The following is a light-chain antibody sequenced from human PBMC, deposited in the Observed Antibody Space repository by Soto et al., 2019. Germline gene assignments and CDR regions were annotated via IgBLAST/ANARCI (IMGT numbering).Light chain of an antibody. Sequence: EIVLTQSPGNLSLSPGERATLSCRASQTSSRSYLGWYQQKPGQAPRVLMTGASNRATGVPDRFSGSGSGTDFTITISRLEPEDSASYYCQQYGSSVTFGPGTKVEI. CDR1: QTSSRSY. CDR3: QQYGSSVT. CDR2: GAS. J-gene: IGKJ3*01. V-gene: IGKV3-20*01.